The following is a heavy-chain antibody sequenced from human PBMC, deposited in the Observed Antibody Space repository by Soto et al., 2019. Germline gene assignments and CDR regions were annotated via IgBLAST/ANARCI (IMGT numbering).Heavy chain of an antibody. V-gene: IGHV4-59*08. Sequence: QVQLQESGPGLVKPSETLSLTCTVSGGSISSYYWSWIRQPPGKGLEWIGYIYYSGSTNYNPSLKSRVTISGDTSKNQFSRKLSSVTAADTAVYYCARHHSIYRSSWYYFYYWGQGTLVTVSS. D-gene: IGHD6-13*01. J-gene: IGHJ4*02. CDR3: ARHHSIYRSSWYYFYY. CDR1: GGSISSYY. CDR2: IYYSGST.